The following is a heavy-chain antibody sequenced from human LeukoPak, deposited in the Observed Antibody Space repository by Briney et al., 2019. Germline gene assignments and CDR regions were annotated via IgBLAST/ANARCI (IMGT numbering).Heavy chain of an antibody. CDR2: IRFDGSNK. V-gene: IGHV3-30*02. CDR1: GFTFSSYG. Sequence: GGSLRLSCAASGFTFSSYGMHWVRQAPGKGLEWVVFIRFDGSNKNYADSVKGRFTISRANSTNTLYLQMHGLRTEDTAVYYCAKDRILEWLLFPPPLDYWGQGTLVTVSS. D-gene: IGHD3-3*01. CDR3: AKDRILEWLLFPPPLDY. J-gene: IGHJ4*02.